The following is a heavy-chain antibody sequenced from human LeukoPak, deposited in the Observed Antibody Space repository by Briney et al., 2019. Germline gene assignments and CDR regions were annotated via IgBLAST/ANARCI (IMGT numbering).Heavy chain of an antibody. D-gene: IGHD2-21*02. CDR2: IRSKANRYAT. Sequence: PGGSLRLSCAASGFTFSGSAMHWVRQASGKGLEWVGRIRSKANRYATAYDASVKGRFTISRDDSKNTAYLQMNSLKTEHTALYSCTRRGCGGDCPNYYYYGMDVWGQGTTVTVSS. J-gene: IGHJ6*02. V-gene: IGHV3-73*01. CDR1: GFTFSGSA. CDR3: TRRGCGGDCPNYYYYGMDV.